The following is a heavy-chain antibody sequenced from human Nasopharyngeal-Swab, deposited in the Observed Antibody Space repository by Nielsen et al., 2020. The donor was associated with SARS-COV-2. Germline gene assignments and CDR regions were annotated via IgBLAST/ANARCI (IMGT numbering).Heavy chain of an antibody. Sequence: GESLKISCSASGVIFSKYWMHWVRQAPGKGLVWVSRVNQDGSRTDYADSVRGRFTISSDNAKNTLYLQMNSLRVEDTAVYYCVKHQGSSSDQWGQGTLVTVSS. CDR2: VNQDGSRT. CDR3: VKHQGSSSDQ. V-gene: IGHV3-74*01. J-gene: IGHJ4*02. CDR1: GVIFSKYW.